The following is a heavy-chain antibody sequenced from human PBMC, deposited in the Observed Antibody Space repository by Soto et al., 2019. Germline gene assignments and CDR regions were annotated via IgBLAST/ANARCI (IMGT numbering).Heavy chain of an antibody. Sequence: EVQLVESGGGLVKPGGTLTLSCAASGFSFSISTMIWVRQAPGKRLEWVSSISYNPLYFHYADSVKGRFSISRDNARDSLFLRMNSLRVDDTAVYYCARQMPRGVRGDAFDLWGQGTMVTVSS. V-gene: IGHV3-21*06. CDR2: ISYNPLYF. CDR1: GFSFSIST. D-gene: IGHD3-10*01. CDR3: ARQMPRGVRGDAFDL. J-gene: IGHJ3*01.